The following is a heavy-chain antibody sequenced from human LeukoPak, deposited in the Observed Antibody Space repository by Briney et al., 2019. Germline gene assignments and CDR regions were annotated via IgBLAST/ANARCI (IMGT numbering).Heavy chain of an antibody. D-gene: IGHD3-10*01. V-gene: IGHV4-4*09. CDR3: ARVAHAGSGSYSLAGWIGP. CDR1: GGSISSYY. Sequence: SETLSLTCTVSGGSISSYYWSWIRQPPGKGLEWIGYIYTSGSTNYNPSLKSRVTISVDTSKNQFSLKLSSVTAADTAVYYCARVAHAGSGSYSLAGWIGPSGQGTLVTVSS. CDR2: IYTSGST. J-gene: IGHJ5*02.